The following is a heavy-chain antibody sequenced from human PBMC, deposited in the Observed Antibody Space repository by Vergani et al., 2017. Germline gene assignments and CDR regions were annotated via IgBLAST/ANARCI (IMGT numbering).Heavy chain of an antibody. V-gene: IGHV5-51*01. CDR1: GYSFTSYW. D-gene: IGHD6-13*01. CDR3: ARRSYSSSWYGRGTAYFDL. CDR2: IYPGDSDT. J-gene: IGHJ2*01. Sequence: EVQLVQSGAEVKKPGESLKISCKGSGYSFTSYWIGWVRQMPGKGLEWMGIIYPGDSDTRYSPSFQGQVTISADKSISTAYLQWSSLKASDTAMYYCARRSYSSSWYGRGTAYFDLWGRGTLVTVSS.